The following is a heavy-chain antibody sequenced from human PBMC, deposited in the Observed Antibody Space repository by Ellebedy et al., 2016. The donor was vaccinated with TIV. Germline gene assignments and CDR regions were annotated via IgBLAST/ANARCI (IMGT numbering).Heavy chain of an antibody. Sequence: GESLKISCAASGFTFSPYAMAWVRQAPGKGLEWVSCIVGSGAGKYADYVKGRFTISRDNSKRTVDLQMRSVRAEDTAVYFCAKDRTSGDGDWVFDSWGQGKMVSVSS. V-gene: IGHV3-23*01. CDR1: GFTFSPYA. J-gene: IGHJ4*02. CDR3: AKDRTSGDGDWVFDS. CDR2: IVGSGAG. D-gene: IGHD4-17*01.